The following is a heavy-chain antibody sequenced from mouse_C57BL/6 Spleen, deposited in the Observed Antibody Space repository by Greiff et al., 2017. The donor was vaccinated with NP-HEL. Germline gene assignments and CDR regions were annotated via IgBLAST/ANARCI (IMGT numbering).Heavy chain of an antibody. CDR3: ARSYYYGSSDAMDY. D-gene: IGHD1-1*01. CDR2: IYPGNGDT. Sequence: QVQLQQSGAELVRPGASVKMSCKASGYTFTSYNMHWVKQTPRQGLEWIGAIYPGNGDTSYNQKFKGKATLTVDKSSSTAYMQLSSLTSEDSAVYVCARSYYYGSSDAMDYWGQGTSVTVSS. V-gene: IGHV1-12*01. J-gene: IGHJ4*01. CDR1: GYTFTSYN.